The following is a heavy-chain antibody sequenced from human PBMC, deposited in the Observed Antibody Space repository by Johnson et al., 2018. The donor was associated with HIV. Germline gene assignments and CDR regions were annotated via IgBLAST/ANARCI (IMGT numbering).Heavy chain of an antibody. Sequence: QVQLVESGGGVVQPGRSLRLSCAASGFTFSSYAMHWVRQAPGKGLEWVAVLSYDGSNKYYADSGKGGFTISRDNSKNTLYLQMNSLRAEDTAVYYCAREAATTFWGWDAFDIWGQGTMVTISS. CDR3: AREAATTFWGWDAFDI. CDR1: GFTFSSYA. D-gene: IGHD3-10*02. J-gene: IGHJ3*02. CDR2: LSYDGSNK. V-gene: IGHV3-30-3*01.